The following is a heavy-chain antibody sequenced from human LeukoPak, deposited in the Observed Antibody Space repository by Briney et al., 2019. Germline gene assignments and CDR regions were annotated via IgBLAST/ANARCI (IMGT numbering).Heavy chain of an antibody. CDR1: GYTFTSYG. V-gene: IGHV1-18*01. CDR2: ISAYNGNT. Sequence: ASVKVSCKASGYTFTSYGISWVRQAPGQGLEWMGWISAYNGNTNYAQKLQGRVTMTTDTSTSTAYMELRSPRSDDTAVYYCATDLGDYYDSSGLYYYGMDVWGQGTTVTVSS. CDR3: ATDLGDYYDSSGLYYYGMDV. D-gene: IGHD3-22*01. J-gene: IGHJ6*02.